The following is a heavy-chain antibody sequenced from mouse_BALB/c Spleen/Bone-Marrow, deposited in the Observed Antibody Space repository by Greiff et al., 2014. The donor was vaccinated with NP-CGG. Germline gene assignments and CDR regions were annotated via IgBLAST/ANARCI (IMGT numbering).Heavy chain of an antibody. V-gene: IGHV3-1*02. CDR1: GYSITSGYS. D-gene: IGHD2-3*01. CDR3: ARQNDGYLYYAMDY. Sequence: EVKLQESGPDLVKPSQSLSLTCTVTGYSITSGYSWHWIRQFPGNKLEWMGYIHYSGTTNYNPSPKSRISITRDTSKNQFFLQLNSVTSDDTATYYCARQNDGYLYYAMDYWGQGTSVTVSS. J-gene: IGHJ4*01. CDR2: IHYSGTT.